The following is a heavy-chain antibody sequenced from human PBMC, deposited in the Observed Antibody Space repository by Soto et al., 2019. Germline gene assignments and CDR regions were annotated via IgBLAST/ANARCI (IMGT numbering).Heavy chain of an antibody. CDR1: GGSISSGDYY. J-gene: IGHJ4*02. Sequence: PSETLSLTCTVSGGSISSGDYYWSWIRQPPGKGLEWIGEIYRTGSTNYNPSLKSRVTISLDKSENQFSLKVTPLTAADTAVYYCESRDPGTSVDYWGQGTLVTVSS. CDR3: ESRDPGTSVDY. V-gene: IGHV4-30-4*01. CDR2: IYRTGST. D-gene: IGHD1-7*01.